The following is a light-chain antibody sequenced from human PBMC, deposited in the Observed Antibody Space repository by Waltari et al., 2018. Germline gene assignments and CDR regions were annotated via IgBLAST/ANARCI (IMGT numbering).Light chain of an antibody. Sequence: QSVLTQPASVSGSPGQSIPISCTGTSTDLGYYNLISWYQQYPGQAPKVMIYQVNKRPSETSNRFSGSKSGNTASLTISGLQAEDEADYYCCSYADSRTWVFGGGTKLTVL. V-gene: IGLV2-23*02. CDR2: QVN. CDR3: CSYADSRTWV. J-gene: IGLJ3*02. CDR1: STDLGYYNL.